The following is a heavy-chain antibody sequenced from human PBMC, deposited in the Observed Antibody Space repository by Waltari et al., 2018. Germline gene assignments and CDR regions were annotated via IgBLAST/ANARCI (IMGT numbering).Heavy chain of an antibody. CDR3: VLDTAMVGGLYYFDY. Sequence: QVQLVQSGAEVKKPGSSVKVSCKASGGTFSSYATSWVRQAPGQGLEWMGRIIPIFGTANYAQKFQGRVTITADESTSPAYMELSSLRSEDTAVYYCVLDTAMVGGLYYFDYWGQGTLVTVSS. V-gene: IGHV1-69*15. D-gene: IGHD5-18*01. CDR2: IIPIFGTA. CDR1: GGTFSSYA. J-gene: IGHJ4*02.